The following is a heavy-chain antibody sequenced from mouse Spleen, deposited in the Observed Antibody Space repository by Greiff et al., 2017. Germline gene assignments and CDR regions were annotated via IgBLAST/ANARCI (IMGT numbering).Heavy chain of an antibody. CDR2: IDPSDSYT. Sequence: QVQLQQSGAELVMPGASVKLSCKASGYTFTSYWMHWVKQRPGQGLEWIGEIDPSDSYTNYNQKFKGKATLTVDKSSSTAYMQLSSLTSEDSAVYYCARPYYRYDNENYYFDYWGQGTTLTVSS. CDR3: ARPYYRYDNENYYFDY. D-gene: IGHD2-14*01. J-gene: IGHJ2*01. CDR1: GYTFTSYW. V-gene: IGHV1-69*01.